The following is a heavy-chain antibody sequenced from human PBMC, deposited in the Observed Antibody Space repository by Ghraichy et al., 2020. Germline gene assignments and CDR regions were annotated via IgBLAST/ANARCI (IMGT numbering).Heavy chain of an antibody. V-gene: IGHV4-31*03. CDR1: GGSISSGGYY. CDR3: ARARDDSISGMDV. D-gene: IGHD1-14*01. Sequence: SQTLSLTCTVSGGSISSGGYYWSWIRQHPGKGLEWIGYIYYSGSTYYNPSLKSRVTISVDTSKNQFSLKLSSVTAADTAVYYCARARDDSISGMDVWGQGTTVTVSS. CDR2: IYYSGST. J-gene: IGHJ6*02.